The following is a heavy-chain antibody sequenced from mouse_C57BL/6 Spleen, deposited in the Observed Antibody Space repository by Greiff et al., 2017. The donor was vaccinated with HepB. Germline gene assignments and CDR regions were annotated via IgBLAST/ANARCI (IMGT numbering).Heavy chain of an antibody. CDR2: IFPGSGST. D-gene: IGHD1-1*01. V-gene: IGHV1-75*01. J-gene: IGHJ4*01. Sequence: QVHVKQSGPELVKPGASVKISCKASGYTFTDYYINWVKQRPGQGLEWIGWIFPGSGSTYYNEKFKGKATLTVDKSSSTAYMLLSSLTSEDSAVYFCARLEATVVAMDYWGQGTSVTVSS. CDR3: ARLEATVVAMDY. CDR1: GYTFTDYY.